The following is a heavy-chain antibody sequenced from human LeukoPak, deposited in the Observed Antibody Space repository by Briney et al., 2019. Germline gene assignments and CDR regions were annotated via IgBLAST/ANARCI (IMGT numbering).Heavy chain of an antibody. CDR3: ARGLIRFLERDGQYYFDY. D-gene: IGHD3-3*01. CDR1: GYTFTSYG. J-gene: IGHJ4*02. CDR2: ISAYNGNT. V-gene: IGHV1-18*01. Sequence: GASVKVSCKASGYTFTSYGISWVRQAPGQGLEWMGWISAYNGNTNYAQKLQGRVTMTTDTSTSTAYMELRSLRSDDTAVYYCARGLIRFLERDGQYYFDYWGQGTLVTVSS.